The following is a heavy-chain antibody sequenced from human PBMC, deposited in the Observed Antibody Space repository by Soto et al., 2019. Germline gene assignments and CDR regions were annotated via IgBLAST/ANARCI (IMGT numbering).Heavy chain of an antibody. J-gene: IGHJ3*02. Sequence: PSQTLSLTCVISGDSVSSNSAAWNWLRQSPSRGLEWLGRTYYRSKWYNDYVVSVKSRITINPDTSKNQFPLQLNSVTPEDTAVYYCARERGVLSEAFDIWGQGTVVTVSS. D-gene: IGHD3-10*01. CDR2: TYYRSKWYN. CDR1: GDSVSSNSAA. CDR3: ARERGVLSEAFDI. V-gene: IGHV6-1*01.